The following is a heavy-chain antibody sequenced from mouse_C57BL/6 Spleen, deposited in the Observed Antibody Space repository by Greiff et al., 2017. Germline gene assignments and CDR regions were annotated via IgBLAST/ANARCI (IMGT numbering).Heavy chain of an antibody. D-gene: IGHD1-1*01. Sequence: QVQLQQPGAELVKPGASVKMSCKASGYTFTSYWITWVKQRPGQGLEWIGDIYPGSGSTNYNEKFKSKATLTVDTSSSTAYMQLISLTSEDSAGYYCARSDGYGSLSWYFDVWGTGTTVTVSS. V-gene: IGHV1-55*01. J-gene: IGHJ1*03. CDR1: GYTFTSYW. CDR3: ARSDGYGSLSWYFDV. CDR2: IYPGSGST.